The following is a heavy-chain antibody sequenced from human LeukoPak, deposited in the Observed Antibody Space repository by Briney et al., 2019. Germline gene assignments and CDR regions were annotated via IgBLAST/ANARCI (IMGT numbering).Heavy chain of an antibody. CDR2: INHSGST. Sequence: PSETLSLTCAVYGGSFSGYYWSWIRQPPGKGLEWIGEINHSGSTNYNPSLKSRVTISVDTSKNQFSLKLSSVTAADTAVYYCARGGISTSLDYWGQGTLVTVSS. CDR3: ARGGISTSLDY. V-gene: IGHV4-34*01. CDR1: GGSFSGYY. D-gene: IGHD2-2*01. J-gene: IGHJ4*02.